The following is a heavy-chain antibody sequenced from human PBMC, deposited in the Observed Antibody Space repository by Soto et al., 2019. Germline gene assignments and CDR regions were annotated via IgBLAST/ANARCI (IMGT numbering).Heavy chain of an antibody. Sequence: GGSLRLSCAASGFTFSSYAMSWVRQAPGKGLDWVSAISGSGGSTYYADSVKGRFTISRDNSKNTLYLQMNSLRAEDTAVYYCAKGRRRDGYNHYYYYGMDVWGQGTTVTVSS. CDR2: ISGSGGST. CDR1: GFTFSSYA. D-gene: IGHD5-12*01. V-gene: IGHV3-23*01. CDR3: AKGRRRDGYNHYYYYGMDV. J-gene: IGHJ6*02.